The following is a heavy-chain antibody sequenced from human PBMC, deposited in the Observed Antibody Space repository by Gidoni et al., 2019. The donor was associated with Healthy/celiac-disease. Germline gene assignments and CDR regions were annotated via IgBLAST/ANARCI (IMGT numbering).Heavy chain of an antibody. V-gene: IGHV3-33*01. J-gene: IGHJ4*02. D-gene: IGHD2-8*01. Sequence: QVQLVESGGGVGQPGRSLSLSCEASGFTLSSYGMHWFRQAPGKGLEWVAVIWYNGINKYYAYSVKGRFTITRDNSKNTLYLQMNSLRAEDTAVYYCARDRCTNGVCYMFDYWGQGTLVTVSS. CDR3: ARDRCTNGVCYMFDY. CDR1: GFTLSSYG. CDR2: IWYNGINK.